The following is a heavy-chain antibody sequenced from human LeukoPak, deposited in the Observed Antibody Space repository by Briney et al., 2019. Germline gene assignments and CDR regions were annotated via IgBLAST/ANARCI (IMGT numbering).Heavy chain of an antibody. CDR3: AILGYGDYSLGYYYYYMDV. Sequence: ASVKVSCKASGYTFTGYYMHWVRQAPGQGLEWMGWINPNSGGTNYAQKFQGRVTMTRDTSISTAYMELSRLRSDDTAVYYCAILGYGDYSLGYYYYYMDVWGKGTTVTVSS. V-gene: IGHV1-2*02. D-gene: IGHD4-17*01. CDR1: GYTFTGYY. CDR2: INPNSGGT. J-gene: IGHJ6*03.